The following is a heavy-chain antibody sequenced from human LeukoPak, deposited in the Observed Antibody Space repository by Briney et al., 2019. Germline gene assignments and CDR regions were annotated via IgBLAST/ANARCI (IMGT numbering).Heavy chain of an antibody. CDR3: ARDWGLF. CDR2: ISYDGSNK. V-gene: IGHV3-30-3*01. CDR1: GFTFSSYA. Sequence: GGSLRLSCAASGFTFSSYAMHWVRQAPGKGLEWVAVISYDGSNKYYADSVKGRFTISRDNSKNTLYLQMNSLRAEDTAVYYCARDWGLFWGQGALVTVSS. D-gene: IGHD2-21*01. J-gene: IGHJ4*02.